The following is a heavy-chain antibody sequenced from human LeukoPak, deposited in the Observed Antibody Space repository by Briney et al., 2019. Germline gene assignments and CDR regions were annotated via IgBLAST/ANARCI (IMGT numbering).Heavy chain of an antibody. CDR1: GGSFSGYY. V-gene: IGHV4-34*01. CDR3: ARAYSFDS. CDR2: INHSGST. Sequence: SETLSLTCAVYGGSFSGYYWSWIRQPPGKGLEWIGEINHSGSTNYNPSLKSRVTISVDTSKNQFSLQLNSVTPEDTAVYYCARAYSFDSWGQGTLVTVSS. J-gene: IGHJ4*02.